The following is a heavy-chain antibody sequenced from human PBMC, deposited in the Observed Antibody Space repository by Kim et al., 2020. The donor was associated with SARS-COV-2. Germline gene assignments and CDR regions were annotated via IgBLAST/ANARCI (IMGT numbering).Heavy chain of an antibody. CDR3: ATPSGQLSIDY. Sequence: SETLSLICTVSGGSISSSSYYWGWIRQPPGKGLEWIGSIYYSGSTYYNPSLKSRVTISVDTSKNQFSLKLSSVTAADTAVYYCATPSGQLSIDYWGQGTLVTVSS. V-gene: IGHV4-39*01. CDR2: IYYSGST. CDR1: GGSISSSSYY. J-gene: IGHJ4*02. D-gene: IGHD3-10*01.